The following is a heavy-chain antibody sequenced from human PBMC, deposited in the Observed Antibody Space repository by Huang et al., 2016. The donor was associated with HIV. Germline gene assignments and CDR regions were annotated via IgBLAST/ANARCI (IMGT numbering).Heavy chain of an antibody. D-gene: IGHD3-10*01. J-gene: IGHJ4*02. V-gene: IGHV4-39*01. CDR3: ARLPGSITMIRGVITDPY. CDR1: GGSIRSDNYY. Sequence: QLQLQESGPGLVKPSETLSLTCTVSGGSIRSDNYYWGWIRQPPGKGLEWIGSIYYSGSTYYNPSLKSRGTITGDTSKNQSALKMRSVTAADTAVYYCARLPGSITMIRGVITDPYWGQGTLVTVSS. CDR2: IYYSGST.